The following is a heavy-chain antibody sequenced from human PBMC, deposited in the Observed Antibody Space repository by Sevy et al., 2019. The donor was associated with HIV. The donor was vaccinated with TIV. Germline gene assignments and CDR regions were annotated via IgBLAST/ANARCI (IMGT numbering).Heavy chain of an antibody. V-gene: IGHV4-59*08. CDR2: IYYNGHI. Sequence: SETLSLTCTVSGGSITSLYWNWIRQPPGKGLEWIANIYYNGHINYNPSLKSRVTLSLDTSHNPFSLRLSSVTAADTAMYYCAGENAWGRCYSWGQGTLVTVSS. CDR3: AGENAWGRCYS. D-gene: IGHD1-26*01. J-gene: IGHJ4*02. CDR1: GGSITSLY.